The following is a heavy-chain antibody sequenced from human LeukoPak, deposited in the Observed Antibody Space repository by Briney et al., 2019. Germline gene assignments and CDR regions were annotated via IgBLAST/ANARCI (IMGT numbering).Heavy chain of an antibody. Sequence: GGSLRLSCAASGFTFNRYNMNWVRRAPGKGLEWVSSISSSSYIYYADSVKGRFTISRDNAKNSLYLQMNSLRAEDTAVYYCARGVATTRYYYYMDVWGKGTTVTVSS. J-gene: IGHJ6*03. CDR1: GFTFNRYN. V-gene: IGHV3-21*01. CDR2: ISSSSYI. CDR3: ARGVATTRYYYYMDV. D-gene: IGHD5-12*01.